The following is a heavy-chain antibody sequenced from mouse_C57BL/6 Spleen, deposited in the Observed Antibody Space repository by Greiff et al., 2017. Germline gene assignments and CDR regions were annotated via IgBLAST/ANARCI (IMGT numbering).Heavy chain of an antibody. V-gene: IGHV1-19*01. CDR2: INPYNGGT. CDR3: ARYDGYSLYYYAMDY. J-gene: IGHJ4*01. CDR1: GYTFTDYY. Sequence: EVQLQQSGPVLVKPGASVKMSCKASGYTFTDYYMNWVKQSHGKSLEWIGVINPYNGGTSYNQKFKGKATLTADKSSSTAYMELNSLTSEDSAVYYGARYDGYSLYYYAMDYWGQGTSVTVSA. D-gene: IGHD2-3*01.